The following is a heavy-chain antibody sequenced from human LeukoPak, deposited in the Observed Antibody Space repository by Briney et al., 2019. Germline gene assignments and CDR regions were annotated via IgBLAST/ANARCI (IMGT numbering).Heavy chain of an antibody. J-gene: IGHJ4*02. Sequence: GDSLRLSCAASGFTFSSYWMHWVRQVPGKGLVWVSRITSDGSSTRYADSVKGRFTISRDNAKNSLYLQMNSLRAEDTAVYYCARDFSYNRETRDYPLVHFDYWGQGTLVTVSS. CDR1: GFTFSSYW. CDR3: ARDFSYNRETRDYPLVHFDY. CDR2: ITSDGSST. D-gene: IGHD4-17*01. V-gene: IGHV3-74*01.